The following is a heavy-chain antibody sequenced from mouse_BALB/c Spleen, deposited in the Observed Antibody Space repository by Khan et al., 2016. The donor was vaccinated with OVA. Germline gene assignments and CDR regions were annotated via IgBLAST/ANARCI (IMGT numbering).Heavy chain of an antibody. D-gene: IGHD1-1*01. CDR3: VSPLYSYGSSYVDY. CDR1: GFTFSSYA. CDR2: ISSGGST. Sequence: EVQLVESGGGLVKPGGSLKLSCAASGFTFSSYAMSWVRQTPEKRLEWVASISSGGSTYYPDSVKGRFTISRDNARNILYLQMSSLRSEDTAMYYCVSPLYSYGSSYVDYWGQGTTLTVSS. J-gene: IGHJ2*01. V-gene: IGHV5-6-5*01.